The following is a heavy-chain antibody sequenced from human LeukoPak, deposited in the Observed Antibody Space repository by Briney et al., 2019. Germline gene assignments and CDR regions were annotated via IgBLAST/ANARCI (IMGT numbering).Heavy chain of an antibody. CDR1: GDSISSDSYY. V-gene: IGHV4-61*09. J-gene: IGHJ4*02. CDR2: IYTSGST. CDR3: ARLIRVPTYGSGSYYFFGALARGYFDY. Sequence: PSQTLSLTCTVSGDSISSDSYYWSWIRQPAGKGLEWIGHIYTSGSTNYNPSLKSRVTISVDTSKNQFSLKLSSVTAADTAVYYCARLIRVPTYGSGSYYFFGALARGYFDYWGQGTLVTVSS. D-gene: IGHD3-10*01.